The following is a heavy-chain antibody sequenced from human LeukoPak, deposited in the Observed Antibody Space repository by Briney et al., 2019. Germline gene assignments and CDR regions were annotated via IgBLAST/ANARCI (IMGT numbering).Heavy chain of an antibody. D-gene: IGHD3-10*01. CDR3: ARVGDYGSGSYLDY. Sequence: SQTLSLTCTVSGVSISSGDYYWSWIRQPPGKGLEWVGYICYSGSTYYNPSLKSRVTISVDTSKNQFSLKLSSVTAADTAVYYCARVGDYGSGSYLDYWGQGTLVTVSS. J-gene: IGHJ4*02. CDR1: GVSISSGDYY. V-gene: IGHV4-30-4*01. CDR2: ICYSGST.